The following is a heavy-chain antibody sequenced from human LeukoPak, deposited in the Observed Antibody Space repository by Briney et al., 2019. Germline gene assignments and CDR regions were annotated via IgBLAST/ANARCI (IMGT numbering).Heavy chain of an antibody. CDR3: ARDTVGYCSGGSCYGGWFDP. J-gene: IGHJ5*02. D-gene: IGHD2-15*01. V-gene: IGHV4-59*01. CDR2: IYYSGST. CDR1: GGSISDYY. Sequence: PSETLSLTCTVSGGSISDYYWSWIRQPPGKGLEWIGYIYYSGSTNYNPSLKSRVTISVDTSKKQFSLKLSSVTDADTAVYYCARDTVGYCSGGSCYGGWFDPWGQGTLVTVSS.